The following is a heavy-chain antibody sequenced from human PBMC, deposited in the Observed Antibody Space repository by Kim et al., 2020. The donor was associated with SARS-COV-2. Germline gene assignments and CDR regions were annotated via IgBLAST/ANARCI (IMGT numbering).Heavy chain of an antibody. CDR1: GYTFTSYA. CDR3: ARPTVGDIGGFDY. CDR2: INAGNGNT. D-gene: IGHD1-26*01. V-gene: IGHV1-3*01. Sequence: ASVKVSCKASGYTFTSYAMHWVRQAPGQRLEWMGWINAGNGNTKYSQKFQGRVTITRDTSASTAYMELSSLRSEDTAVYYCARPTVGDIGGFDYWGQGTLVTVSS. J-gene: IGHJ4*02.